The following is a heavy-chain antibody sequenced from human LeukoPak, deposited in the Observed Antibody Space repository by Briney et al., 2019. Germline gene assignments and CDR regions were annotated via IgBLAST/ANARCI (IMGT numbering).Heavy chain of an antibody. CDR3: ARDDITMVRGEHAFDI. Sequence: PSETLSLTCTVSGGSISSSSYYWGWIRQPPGKGLEWIGSIYYSGSTYYNPSLKSRVTISVDTSKNQFSLKLSSVTAADTAVYYCARDDITMVRGEHAFDIWGQGTMVTVSS. CDR2: IYYSGST. V-gene: IGHV4-39*07. CDR1: GGSISSSSYY. J-gene: IGHJ3*02. D-gene: IGHD3-10*01.